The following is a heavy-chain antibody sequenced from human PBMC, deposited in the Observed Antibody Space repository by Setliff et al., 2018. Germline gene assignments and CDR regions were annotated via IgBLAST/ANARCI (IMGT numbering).Heavy chain of an antibody. Sequence: PSETLSLTCAVSGGSISSGSYYWSWIRQPAGKGLEWVGRLHTSGSTNYNPSLKGRVTISVDTSRNQISLNLTSVTAADTAMYYCARERTIFGILVISGWFDPWGQGTVVTVSS. J-gene: IGHJ5*02. CDR1: GGSISSGSYY. CDR3: ARERTIFGILVISGWFDP. V-gene: IGHV4-61*02. D-gene: IGHD3-3*01. CDR2: LHTSGST.